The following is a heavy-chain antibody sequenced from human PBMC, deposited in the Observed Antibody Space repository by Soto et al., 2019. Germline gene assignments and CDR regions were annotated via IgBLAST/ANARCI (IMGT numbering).Heavy chain of an antibody. J-gene: IGHJ4*02. CDR1: GYTFTNYG. CDR3: GIGPAGGLQGGVSY. V-gene: IGHV1-18*04. CDR2: ISAYNVDT. D-gene: IGHD2-15*01. Sequence: QVQLVQSGGEVKKPGASVKVSCKTSGYTFTNYGITWARQAPGKGLKWMGWISAYNVDTNYAQKFQDRVIMTTDTPTTTANMWLSSLRSNDTAVYYCGIGPAGGLQGGVSYCGKGTLVTVSS.